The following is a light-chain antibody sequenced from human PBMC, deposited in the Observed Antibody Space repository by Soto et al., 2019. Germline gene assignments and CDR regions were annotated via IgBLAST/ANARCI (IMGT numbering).Light chain of an antibody. J-gene: IGKJ4*01. CDR3: QHYNNWPLT. V-gene: IGKV3-15*01. CDR2: ATS. Sequence: EIVMTPSPATLSVSPGGRGSLSRRASQSVSSNLAWYQQKPGQTPRLLIYATSTRATGIPARFSGSGSGTEFTLTISSLQSEDFAVYDCQHYNNWPLTFGGGTKVDIK. CDR1: QSVSSN.